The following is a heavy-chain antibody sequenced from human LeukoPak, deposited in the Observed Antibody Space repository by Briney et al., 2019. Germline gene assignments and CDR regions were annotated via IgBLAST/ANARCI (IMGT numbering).Heavy chain of an antibody. D-gene: IGHD2-15*01. CDR3: ATEIVDGGIDP. J-gene: IGHJ5*02. V-gene: IGHV4-59*01. CDR2: IYYSGST. Sequence: SETLSLTCTVSGGSISSYYWSWIRQPPGKGLEWIGYIYYSGSTNYNPSLKSRVTISVDTSKNQFSLKLSSVTAADTAVYYCATEIVDGGIDPWGQGTLVTVSS. CDR1: GGSISSYY.